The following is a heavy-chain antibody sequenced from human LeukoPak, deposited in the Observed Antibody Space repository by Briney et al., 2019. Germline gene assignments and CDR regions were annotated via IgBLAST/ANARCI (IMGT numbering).Heavy chain of an antibody. D-gene: IGHD3-22*01. Sequence: GGSLRLSCVASGFTFSSYEMNWVRQAPGKGPEWVSYITGSSSTIYYADSVKGRFTISRDNGKNSLYLQMNSLRAEDTAVYYCAREELGSSGYSSLDCWGQGTLVTVSS. CDR1: GFTFSSYE. CDR2: ITGSSSTI. J-gene: IGHJ4*02. V-gene: IGHV3-48*03. CDR3: AREELGSSGYSSLDC.